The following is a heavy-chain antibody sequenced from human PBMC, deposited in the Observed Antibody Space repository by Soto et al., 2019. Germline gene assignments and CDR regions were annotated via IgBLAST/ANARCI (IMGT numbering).Heavy chain of an antibody. V-gene: IGHV4-30-4*01. J-gene: IGHJ4*02. CDR2: IYYSGST. CDR1: GGSISSGDYY. D-gene: IGHD5-12*01. CDR3: AATSGYPPHFDY. Sequence: PSETLSLTCTVSGGSISSGDYYWSWIRQPPGKGLEWIGYIYYSGSTYYNPSLKSRVTISVDTSKNQFSLKLSSVTAADTAVYYCAATSGYPPHFDYWGQGTLVTVS.